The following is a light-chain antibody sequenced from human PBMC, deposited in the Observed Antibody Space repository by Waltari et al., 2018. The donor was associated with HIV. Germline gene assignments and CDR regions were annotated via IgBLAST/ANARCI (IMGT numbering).Light chain of an antibody. Sequence: QSALTQPRSVSGSPGQSVTISCTGTSSDIGGYNYVSWYQQYPGKAPKVVIYDFSERPSGVPDRFSGSKSGNTASLTISGLQAGDEADYYCCSYAGSYTWLFGGGTKLTVL. CDR1: SSDIGGYNY. CDR2: DFS. J-gene: IGLJ3*02. V-gene: IGLV2-11*01. CDR3: CSYAGSYTWL.